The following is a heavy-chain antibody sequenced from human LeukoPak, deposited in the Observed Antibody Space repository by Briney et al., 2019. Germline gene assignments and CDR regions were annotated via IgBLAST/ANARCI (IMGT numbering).Heavy chain of an antibody. Sequence: GGSLRLSCAASGFTFSSYGMHWVRQAPGKGLEWVTFIRYDGSLEFYADSVEGRFTISRDNSNNTLYLQMNSLRTGDTAVYYCAQGGLRLDYWGQGTLVTVSS. CDR2: IRYDGSLE. CDR1: GFTFSSYG. V-gene: IGHV3-30*02. CDR3: AQGGLRLDY. J-gene: IGHJ4*02.